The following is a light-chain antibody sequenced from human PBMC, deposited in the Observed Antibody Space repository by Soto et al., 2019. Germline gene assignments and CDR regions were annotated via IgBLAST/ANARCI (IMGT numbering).Light chain of an antibody. CDR2: GAS. CDR3: QQYGNAPFT. V-gene: IGKV3-20*01. CDR1: QSVSSSY. J-gene: IGKJ3*01. Sequence: IVLTHSPGTLSFSPLLRATLTFMSSQSVSSSYLAWFQQKPGQAPRLLIYGASSRATGIPDRFSGSGSGTDFTLTISRLEPEDFAVYYCQQYGNAPFTFGPGTKVDIK.